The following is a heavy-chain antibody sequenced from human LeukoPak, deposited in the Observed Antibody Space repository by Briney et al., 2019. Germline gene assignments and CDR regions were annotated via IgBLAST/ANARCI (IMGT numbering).Heavy chain of an antibody. J-gene: IGHJ4*02. CDR1: GFTFSSYG. V-gene: IGHV3-30*18. D-gene: IGHD6-13*01. CDR2: ISYDGSNK. Sequence: GGSLRLSCAASGFTFSSYGMNWVRQAPGKGLEWVAVISYDGSNKYYADSVKGRFTISRDNSKNTLYLQMNSLKAEDTAVYYCAKVWHSNDWYPVVDCWGQGTLVTVSS. CDR3: AKVWHSNDWYPVVDC.